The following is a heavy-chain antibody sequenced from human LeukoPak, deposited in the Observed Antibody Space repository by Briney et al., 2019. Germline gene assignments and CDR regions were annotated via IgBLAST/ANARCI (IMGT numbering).Heavy chain of an antibody. Sequence: GGSLRLSCAASGFTFSSYAMHWVRQAPGKGLEWVAVISYDGSNKYYADSVKGRFTISRDNSKNTLYLQMNSLRAEDTAVYYCAKNSATTYYDFWSGYYYGMGVRGQGTTVTVSS. CDR3: AKNSATTYYDFWSGYYYGMGV. CDR1: GFTFSSYA. D-gene: IGHD3-3*01. J-gene: IGHJ6*02. V-gene: IGHV3-30*18. CDR2: ISYDGSNK.